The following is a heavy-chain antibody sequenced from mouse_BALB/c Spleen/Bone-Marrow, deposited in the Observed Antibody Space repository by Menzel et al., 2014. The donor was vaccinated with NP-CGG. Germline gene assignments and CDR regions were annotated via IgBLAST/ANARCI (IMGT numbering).Heavy chain of an antibody. Sequence: VKLQESGAELVKPGASVKLSCKASGYTFTSYWMHWVKQGPGQGLEWIGEINPSNGRTNYNEKFKSKATLTVDKSSSTAYMQLGSLTSEDSAVYYCARWGFDYWGQGTSLTVSS. J-gene: IGHJ2*02. CDR2: INPSNGRT. CDR1: GYTFTSYW. CDR3: ARWGFDY. V-gene: IGHV1S81*02.